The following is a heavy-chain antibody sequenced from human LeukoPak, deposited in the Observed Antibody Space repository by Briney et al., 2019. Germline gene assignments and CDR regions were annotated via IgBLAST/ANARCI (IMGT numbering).Heavy chain of an antibody. CDR1: GLPLGINY. D-gene: IGHD6-13*01. CDR2: IYSDGST. J-gene: IGHJ4*02. CDR3: ARDTPGIAASVNGG. V-gene: IGHV3-53*01. Sequence: GGSLTLFCTVSGLPLGINYMMGPRHATGEGLECVSLIYSDGSTHYADSVKGPFTISRDNSKNTLYLQMYSLRAEDTAVYYCARDTPGIAASVNGGWGQGTLVTVSS.